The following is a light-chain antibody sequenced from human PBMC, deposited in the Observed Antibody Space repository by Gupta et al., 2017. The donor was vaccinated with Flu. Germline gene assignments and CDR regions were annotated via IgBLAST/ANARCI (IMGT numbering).Light chain of an antibody. CDR1: QSITNF. Sequence: RVTITCRASQSITNFLNWYQQKPGNAPKLLIYAASTLQNGVPPRFSGSGSGTNFTLTIFSLQPEDFATYYCQQTYGSLTWTFGQGTKVEVK. J-gene: IGKJ1*01. CDR3: QQTYGSLTWT. V-gene: IGKV1-39*01. CDR2: AAS.